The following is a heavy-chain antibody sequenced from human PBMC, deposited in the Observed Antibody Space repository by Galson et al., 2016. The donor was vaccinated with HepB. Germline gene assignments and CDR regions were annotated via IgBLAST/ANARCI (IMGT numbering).Heavy chain of an antibody. Sequence: SVKVSCKASGGTFSSFAIRWVRQAPGQGLEWMGGIILIFGTAIYAQNFQGRVTITAVESTSTAYLEMSSLRPEDTAVYYCATSLNCISTSCPMDFWGQGTTVTVSS. D-gene: IGHD2-2*01. CDR2: IILIFGTA. CDR3: ATSLNCISTSCPMDF. J-gene: IGHJ6*02. V-gene: IGHV1-69*13. CDR1: GGTFSSFA.